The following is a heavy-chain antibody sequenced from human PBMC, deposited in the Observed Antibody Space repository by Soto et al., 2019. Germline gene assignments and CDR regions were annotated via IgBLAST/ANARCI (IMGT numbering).Heavy chain of an antibody. CDR2: IFSNDEK. Sequence: VLVKPTETLTLTCTVSGFSLSNARMGVSWIRQPPGKALEWLAHIFSNDEKSYSTSLKSRLTISKDTSKSQVVLTMTNMDPVDTATYYCARIRGIQPIDAFDIWGQGTMVTVSS. CDR1: GFSLSNARMG. V-gene: IGHV2-26*01. D-gene: IGHD5-18*01. J-gene: IGHJ3*02. CDR3: ARIRGIQPIDAFDI.